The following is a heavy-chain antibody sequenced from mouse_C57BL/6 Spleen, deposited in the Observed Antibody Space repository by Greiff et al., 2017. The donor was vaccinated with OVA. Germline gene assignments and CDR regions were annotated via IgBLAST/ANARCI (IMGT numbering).Heavy chain of an antibody. D-gene: IGHD1-1*01. CDR3: TGVPYYYGSSPYWYFDV. CDR1: GFTFSSYD. Sequence: EVQVVESGEGLVKPGGSLKLSCAASGFTFSSYDMSWVRQTPEKRLEWVAYISSGGDYIYYADTVKGRFTISRDNARNTLYLQMSSLKSEDTAMYYCTGVPYYYGSSPYWYFDVWGTGTTVTVSS. CDR2: ISSGGDYI. V-gene: IGHV5-9-1*02. J-gene: IGHJ1*03.